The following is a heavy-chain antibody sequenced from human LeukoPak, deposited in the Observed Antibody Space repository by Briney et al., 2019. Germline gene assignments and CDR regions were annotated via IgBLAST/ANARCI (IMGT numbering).Heavy chain of an antibody. CDR2: IYYSGST. CDR1: GGSISSYY. V-gene: IGHV4-59*01. CDR3: ARTISTYYDFWSGYYPSYYFDY. J-gene: IGHJ4*02. D-gene: IGHD3-3*01. Sequence: SETLSLTCTVSGGSISSYYWSWLRQPPGKGLEWIGYIYYSGSTNYNPSLKSRVTISVDTSKNQFSLKLSSVTAADTAVYYCARTISTYYDFWSGYYPSYYFDYWGQGTLVTVSS.